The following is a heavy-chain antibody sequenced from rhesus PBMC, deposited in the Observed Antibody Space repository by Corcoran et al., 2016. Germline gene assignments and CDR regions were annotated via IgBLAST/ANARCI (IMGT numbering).Heavy chain of an antibody. CDR3: ASYSVSFLGYVDY. J-gene: IGHJ4*01. V-gene: IGHV4-169*01. Sequence: QLQLQTSGPGLVKPSESLSVTCAVSDGSISSSYWSWIRQAPGKGLERMGCIYGSGSSTNYNPSHKRRVTLSVDTPKNQLSLKLSSVTAADTAVYYCASYSVSFLGYVDYWGPGGLGTVAS. CDR1: DGSISSSY. D-gene: IGHD3-16*01. CDR2: IYGSGSST.